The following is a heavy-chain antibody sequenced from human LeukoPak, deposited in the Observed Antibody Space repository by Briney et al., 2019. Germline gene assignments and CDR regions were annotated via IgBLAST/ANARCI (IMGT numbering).Heavy chain of an antibody. V-gene: IGHV3-33*01. Sequence: GGSLRLSCAASGFNFSTYGMHWVRQAPGKGLEWVALVWSDRNAKFYARSVRDRFTISRDNSKNTLYLQMNSLRAEDTAVYYCARVLTVTFDSRGQGTLVTVSS. CDR3: ARVLTVTFDS. CDR1: GFNFSTYG. CDR2: VWSDRNAK. J-gene: IGHJ4*02. D-gene: IGHD4-17*01.